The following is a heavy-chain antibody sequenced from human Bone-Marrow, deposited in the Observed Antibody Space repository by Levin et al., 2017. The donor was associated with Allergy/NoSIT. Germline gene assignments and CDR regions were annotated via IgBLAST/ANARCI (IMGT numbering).Heavy chain of an antibody. Sequence: GESLKISCETSGYYFNSYYMHWVRQAPGQGLEWIGIFHPSADDTRYAPKYQGRVTLTRDPSTDTVYMELTSLTSEDTAVYYCVRDQDEMSFGDYWGQGTLVVVSS. CDR1: GYYFNSYY. V-gene: IGHV1-46*02. CDR2: FHPSADDT. D-gene: IGHD3/OR15-3a*01. CDR3: VRDQDEMSFGDY. J-gene: IGHJ4*02.